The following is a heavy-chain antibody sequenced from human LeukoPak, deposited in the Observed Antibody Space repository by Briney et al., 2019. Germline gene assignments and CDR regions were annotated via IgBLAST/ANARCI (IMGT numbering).Heavy chain of an antibody. J-gene: IGHJ4*02. D-gene: IGHD2-15*01. V-gene: IGHV4-31*03. CDR3: ARYCSGGSCYGWYYFDY. CDR2: IYYSGNT. CDR1: GGSISSGGYY. Sequence: SETLSLTCTVSGGSISSGGYYWSWIRQHPGKGLEWIGYIYYSGNTYYNPSLKSRVTISVDMSKNQFSLKLSSVTAADTAVYYCARYCSGGSCYGWYYFDYWGQGTLVTVSS.